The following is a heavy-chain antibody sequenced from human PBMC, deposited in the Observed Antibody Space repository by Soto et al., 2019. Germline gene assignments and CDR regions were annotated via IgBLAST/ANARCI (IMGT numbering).Heavy chain of an antibody. CDR3: TTPSLSTVPPPYYYYGMDV. V-gene: IGHV3-15*07. J-gene: IGHJ6*02. CDR1: GFTFSNAW. CDR2: IKSKTDGGTT. D-gene: IGHD4-17*01. Sequence: GFPRLSCAASGFTFSNAWMNWVRQAPGKGLEWVGRIKSKTDGGTTDYAAPVKGRFTISRDDSKNTLYLQMNSLKTEDIAVYYCTTPSLSTVPPPYYYYGMDVWGQGTTVTVSS.